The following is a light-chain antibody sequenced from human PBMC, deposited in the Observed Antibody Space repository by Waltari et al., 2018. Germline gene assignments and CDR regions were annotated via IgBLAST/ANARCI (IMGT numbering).Light chain of an antibody. V-gene: IGLV2-14*01. CDR2: DVS. Sequence: SSLTHPASVSGYLGRWITIPCPGTSSDIGFYTFVPWYQQHPGKAPNLMIFDVSERPSGVSNRFSGSKSGNTASLTISGLQAEDEADYYCNSYAGSSSWVFGGGTKLTVL. CDR1: SSDIGFYTF. CDR3: NSYAGSSSWV. J-gene: IGLJ3*02.